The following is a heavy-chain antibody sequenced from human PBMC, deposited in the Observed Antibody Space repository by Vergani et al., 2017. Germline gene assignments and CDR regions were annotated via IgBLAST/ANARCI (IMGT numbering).Heavy chain of an antibody. Sequence: QLQLQESGPGLVKPSETLSLSCRVSGDSISRSNYYWGFIRQPPGKGLEWIGSISSSGSPYYNPTLKSRLAFSVDTSKILFSLSLKSVTSTDTGMYYCSRPVGPSAIAEGYHVWGQGTMVTVS. V-gene: IGHV4-39*02. CDR2: ISSSGSP. J-gene: IGHJ3*01. D-gene: IGHD3-16*02. CDR1: GDSISRSNYY. CDR3: SRPVGPSAIAEGYHV.